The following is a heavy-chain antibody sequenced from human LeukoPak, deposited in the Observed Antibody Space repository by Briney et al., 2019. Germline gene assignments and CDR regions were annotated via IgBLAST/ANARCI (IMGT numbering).Heavy chain of an antibody. CDR3: ARDAPRVGMDV. Sequence: GGSLRLSCAASGFTVSSNYMSWVRQAPGKGLGWVSVIYSGGSTYYADSVKGRFTISRDNSKNTLYLQMNSLRAEDTAVYYCARDAPRVGMDVWGKGTTVTVSS. V-gene: IGHV3-53*01. CDR1: GFTVSSNY. CDR2: IYSGGST. J-gene: IGHJ6*04.